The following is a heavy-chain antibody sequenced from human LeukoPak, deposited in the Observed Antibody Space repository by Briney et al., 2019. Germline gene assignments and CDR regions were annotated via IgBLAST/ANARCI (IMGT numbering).Heavy chain of an antibody. V-gene: IGHV3-7*03. CDR2: IKQDGSEK. J-gene: IGHJ4*02. D-gene: IGHD3-10*01. Sequence: GGSLRLSCAASGFAFSSYWMSWVRQAPGKGLEWVANIKQDGSEKYYVDSVKGRFTISRDNAKNSLYLQMNSLRAGDTAVYYCAKDRGISRPFQYWGQGTLVTDSS. CDR3: AKDRGISRPFQY. CDR1: GFAFSSYW.